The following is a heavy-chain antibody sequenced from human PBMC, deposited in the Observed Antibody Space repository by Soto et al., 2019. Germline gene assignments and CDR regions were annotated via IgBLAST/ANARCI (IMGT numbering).Heavy chain of an antibody. CDR2: ISSSSGTI. V-gene: IGHV3-48*01. CDR1: GFTFSSYN. J-gene: IGHJ4*02. Sequence: PGGSLRLSCAASGFTFSSYNMNWVRQAPGKGLEWISYISSSSGTIYYADSVKGRFVASRDNAQNSLSLQMNSLSVDDTAVYYCARGCSGGSCYSAVAPFDYWGQVTLVTVSS. D-gene: IGHD2-15*01. CDR3: ARGCSGGSCYSAVAPFDY.